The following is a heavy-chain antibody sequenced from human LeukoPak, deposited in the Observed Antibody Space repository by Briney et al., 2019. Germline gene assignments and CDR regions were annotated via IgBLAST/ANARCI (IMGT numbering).Heavy chain of an antibody. CDR3: ARHFPLNNSPSLPSFDY. V-gene: IGHV4-4*09. D-gene: IGHD1/OR15-1a*01. CDR1: GGSISSYY. J-gene: IGHJ4*02. CDR2: IYTSGST. Sequence: SETLSLTCTVSGGSISSYYWSWIRQPPGKGLEWIGYIYTSGSTNYNPSLKSRVTISVDTSKNQFSLKLSSVTAADTAVYYCARHFPLNNSPSLPSFDYWGQGTLVNVSS.